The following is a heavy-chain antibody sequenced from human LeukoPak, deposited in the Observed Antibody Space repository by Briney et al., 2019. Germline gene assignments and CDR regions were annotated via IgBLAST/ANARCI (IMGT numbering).Heavy chain of an antibody. CDR2: ISAYNGNT. J-gene: IGHJ5*02. Sequence: ASVKVSCKASGYTFTSYGISWVRQAPGQGLEWMGWISAYNGNTNYAQKLQGRVTMTTDTSTSTAYMELRSLRSDDTAVYYCTRAQVMVRGVMGWFDPWGQGTLVTVSS. D-gene: IGHD3-10*01. V-gene: IGHV1-18*01. CDR1: GYTFTSYG. CDR3: TRAQVMVRGVMGWFDP.